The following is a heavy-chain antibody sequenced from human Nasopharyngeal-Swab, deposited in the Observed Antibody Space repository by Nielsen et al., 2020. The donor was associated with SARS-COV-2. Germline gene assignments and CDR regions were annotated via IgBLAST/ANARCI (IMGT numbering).Heavy chain of an antibody. D-gene: IGHD6-6*01. CDR2: IKQDGSEK. V-gene: IGHV3-7*05. Sequence: VRQMPGKGLEWVANIKQDGSEKYYVDSVKGRFTISRDNAKNSLYLQMNSPRAEDTAVYYCARVAIAARDIDYWGQGTLVTVSS. J-gene: IGHJ4*02. CDR3: ARVAIAARDIDY.